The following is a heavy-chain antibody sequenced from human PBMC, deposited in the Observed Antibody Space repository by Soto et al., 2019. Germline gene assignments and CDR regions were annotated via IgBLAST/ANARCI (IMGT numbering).Heavy chain of an antibody. D-gene: IGHD3-22*01. CDR2: ISPIFGTA. CDR1: GDSFTSYA. J-gene: IGHJ4*02. CDR3: ATGVNYYESSAFAY. Sequence: QVQLVQSVAEVKKPGSSVKVSCKASGDSFTSYAISWVRQAPGHGLEWMGRISPIFGTANYAQRVEGRVTVTADDSTSTANMELSSLRSDDTAAYYWATGVNYYESSAFAYWGQGPLVTVSS. V-gene: IGHV1-69*01.